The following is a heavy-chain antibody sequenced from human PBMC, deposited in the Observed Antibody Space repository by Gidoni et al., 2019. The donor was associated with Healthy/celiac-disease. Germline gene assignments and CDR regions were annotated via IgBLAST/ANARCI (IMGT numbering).Heavy chain of an antibody. CDR3: APVGSSGDYYD. CDR2: IIPSFGTE. J-gene: IGHJ4*02. CDR1: AGTFSSYA. D-gene: IGHD3-22*01. Sequence: QVQLVQSVAAVKKPGSSVQVSCKASAGTFSSYAISWVRQSPGQGLEWMGGIIPSFGTENYAQKYQGRVTITENESTSTAYMELSSLRYEDTAVYYCAPVGSSGDYYDWGQGTLVTVSS. V-gene: IGHV1-69*01.